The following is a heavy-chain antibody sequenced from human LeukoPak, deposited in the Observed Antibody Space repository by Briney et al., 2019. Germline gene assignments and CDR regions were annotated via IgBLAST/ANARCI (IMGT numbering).Heavy chain of an antibody. CDR3: ASGRLRFLEWFNDAFDI. J-gene: IGHJ3*02. Sequence: SETLSLTCTVSGGSISSYYWSWIRQPAGKGLEWIGRIYTSGSTNYNPSLKSRVTMSVDTSKNQFSLKLSSVTAADTAVYYCASGRLRFLEWFNDAFDIWGQGTMVTVSS. CDR2: IYTSGST. V-gene: IGHV4-4*07. CDR1: GGSISSYY. D-gene: IGHD3-3*01.